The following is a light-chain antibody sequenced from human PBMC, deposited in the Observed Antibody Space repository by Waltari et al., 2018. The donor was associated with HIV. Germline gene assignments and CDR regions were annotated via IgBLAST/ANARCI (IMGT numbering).Light chain of an antibody. V-gene: IGLV2-8*01. CDR2: DVI. CDR3: SSHAGSKVV. CDR1: SSDVGGYNS. Sequence: QSALTHPPSASGSPGQSVTLSCTGTSSDVGGYNSVSWHQQPPGKAPKLMIYDVIKRPSGVPDRFSGSKSGNTASLTVSGLQPEDEADYYCSSHAGSKVVFGGGTRLTVL. J-gene: IGLJ2*01.